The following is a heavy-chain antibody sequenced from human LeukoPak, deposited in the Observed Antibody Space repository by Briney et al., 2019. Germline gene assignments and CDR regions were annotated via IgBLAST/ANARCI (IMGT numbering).Heavy chain of an antibody. Sequence: GGSLRLSCAASGFTFSTYGMSWVRQAPGKGLEWVSSISSSSSYKHNADSLKDRFTISRDNAKNSLYLQMNSLRAEDTAVYYCVRDNVVTGYYHFDCWGQGTLVTGSS. CDR2: ISSSSSYK. J-gene: IGHJ4*02. V-gene: IGHV3-21*06. CDR1: GFTFSTYG. CDR3: VRDNVVTGYYHFDC. D-gene: IGHD3-9*01.